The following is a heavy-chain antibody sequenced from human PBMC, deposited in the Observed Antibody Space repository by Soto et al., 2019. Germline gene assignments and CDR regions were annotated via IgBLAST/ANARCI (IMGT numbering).Heavy chain of an antibody. CDR1: GGSISSGPYS. Sequence: SETLSLTCTVSGGSISSGPYSWGWIRQPPGEGLEWIGTFHYSESTYYNPSLESRITISVDTSKNQFSLKVNSVTVADTAVYYCARLGGYCSSTSCYGYYGTDVWGQGTTVTVSS. V-gene: IGHV4-39*01. D-gene: IGHD2-2*01. J-gene: IGHJ6*02. CDR3: ARLGGYCSSTSCYGYYGTDV. CDR2: FHYSEST.